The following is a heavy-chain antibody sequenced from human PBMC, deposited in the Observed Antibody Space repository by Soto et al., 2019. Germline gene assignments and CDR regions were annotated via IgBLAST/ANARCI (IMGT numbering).Heavy chain of an antibody. CDR1: GFTFSSYG. CDR3: AKAYYYDSTCMDV. CDR2: ISYDGSNK. V-gene: IGHV3-30*18. Sequence: PGGSLRLSCAASGFTFSSYGMHWVRQAPGKGLEWVAVISYDGSNKYYADSVKGRFTISRDNSKNTLYLQMNSLRAEDTAVYYCAKAYYYDSTCMDVWGHGTTVTVSS. J-gene: IGHJ6*02. D-gene: IGHD3-22*01.